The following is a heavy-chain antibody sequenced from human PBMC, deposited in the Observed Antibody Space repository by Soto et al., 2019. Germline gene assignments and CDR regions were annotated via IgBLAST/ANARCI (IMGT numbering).Heavy chain of an antibody. D-gene: IGHD7-27*01. CDR2: ISSSSSTI. CDR3: ARDLLRCNGNWVPEVFDI. Sequence: VQLVESGGGLVQPGGSLRLSCAASGFTFSSYSMNWVRQAPGKGLEWVSYISSSSSTIYHADSVKGRFTISRDNFKNSLYLQMNRLRGEDAAVLSCARDLLRCNGNWVPEVFDIWGEVTMVAVSS. V-gene: IGHV3-48*01. CDR1: GFTFSSYS. J-gene: IGHJ3*02.